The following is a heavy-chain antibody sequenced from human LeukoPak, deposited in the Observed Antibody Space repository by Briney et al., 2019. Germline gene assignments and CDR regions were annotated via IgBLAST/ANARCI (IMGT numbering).Heavy chain of an antibody. J-gene: IGHJ6*03. D-gene: IGHD2-2*01. CDR2: ISSSSSYI. CDR3: ARGLQYQLLNYYMDV. V-gene: IGHV3-21*01. Sequence: PGGSLRLSCAASGFTFSSYSMNWVRQAPGKGLGWVSSISSSSSYIYYADSVKGRFTISRDNAKNSLYLQMNSLRAEDTAVYYCARGLQYQLLNYYMDVWGKGTTVTVSS. CDR1: GFTFSSYS.